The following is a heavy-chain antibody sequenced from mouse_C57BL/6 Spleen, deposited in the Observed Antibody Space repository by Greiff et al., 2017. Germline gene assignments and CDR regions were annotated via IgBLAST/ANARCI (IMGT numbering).Heavy chain of an antibody. J-gene: IGHJ3*01. D-gene: IGHD4-1*01. V-gene: IGHV1-78*01. CDR3: AILGRGAWFAY. CDR1: GYTFTDHT. CDR2: IYPRDGST. Sequence: VHLVESDAELVKPGASVKISCKVSGYTFTDHTIHWMKQRPEQGLEWIGYIYPRDGSTKYNEKFKGKATLTADKSSSTAYMQLNSLTSEDSAVYFCAILGRGAWFAYWGQGTLVTVSA.